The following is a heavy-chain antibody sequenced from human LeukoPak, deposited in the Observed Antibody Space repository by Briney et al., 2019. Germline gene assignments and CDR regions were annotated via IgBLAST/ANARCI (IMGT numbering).Heavy chain of an antibody. CDR3: ARVDWWSSGWYNWFDP. CDR1: GGSISSSSYY. Sequence: SETLSLTCTVSGGSISSSSYYWGWIRQPPGKGLEWIGSIYYSGSTYYNPSLKSRVTISVDTSKNQFSLKLSSVTAADTAVYYCARVDWWSSGWYNWFDPWGQGTLVTVSS. D-gene: IGHD6-19*01. V-gene: IGHV4-39*07. CDR2: IYYSGST. J-gene: IGHJ5*02.